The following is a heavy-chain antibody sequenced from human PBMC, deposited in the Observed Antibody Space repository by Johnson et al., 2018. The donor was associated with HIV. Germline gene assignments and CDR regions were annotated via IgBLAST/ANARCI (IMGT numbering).Heavy chain of an antibody. CDR1: GFTFSNAW. V-gene: IGHV3-15*01. CDR3: TTACTVTGAFDI. D-gene: IGHD4-17*01. CDR2: IKSKTDGGTT. Sequence: QLVESGGGLVTPGGSLRLSCAASGFTFSNAWMSWVRQAPGKGLEWVGRIKSKTDGGTTDYAAPVKGRFTISRDDSKNTLYLQMNSLKTEDTAVYYCTTACTVTGAFDIWGQGTMVTVSS. J-gene: IGHJ3*02.